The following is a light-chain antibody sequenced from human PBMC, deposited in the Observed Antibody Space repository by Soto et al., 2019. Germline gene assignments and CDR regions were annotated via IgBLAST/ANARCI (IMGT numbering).Light chain of an antibody. CDR2: KAS. J-gene: IGKJ1*01. CDR1: QSISSW. CDR3: QQYNSYSQT. V-gene: IGKV1-5*03. Sequence: DIQMTQSPSTLSASVGDRVTITCRASQSISSWLAWYQQKPGKAPKLLIYKASNLESGVPSRFSGSGSGTQFTHTISSLQPDDFATYYCQQYNSYSQTFGQGTKVEIK.